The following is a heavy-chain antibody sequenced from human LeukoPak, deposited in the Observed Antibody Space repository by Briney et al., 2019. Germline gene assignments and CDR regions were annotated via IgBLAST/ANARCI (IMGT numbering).Heavy chain of an antibody. Sequence: SETLSLTCTVSGGSISSYYWSWIRQPPGKGLEWIGYIYYSGGTNYNPSLKSRVTISVDTSKNQFSLKLSSVTAADTAVYYCARGATMDFDYWGQETLVTVSS. CDR1: GGSISSYY. CDR2: IYYSGGT. J-gene: IGHJ4*02. CDR3: ARGATMDFDY. V-gene: IGHV4-59*01. D-gene: IGHD5-12*01.